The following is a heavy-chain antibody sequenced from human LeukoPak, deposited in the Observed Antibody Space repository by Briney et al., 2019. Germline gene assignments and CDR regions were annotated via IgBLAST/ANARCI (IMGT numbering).Heavy chain of an antibody. CDR1: GFTFSSYA. CDR2: ISGSGGST. D-gene: IGHD6-13*01. CDR3: AKAYPGIAAAGTASLDY. J-gene: IGHJ4*02. Sequence: PGGSLRLSCAASGFTFSSYAMSWVRQAPGKGLEWVSAISGSGGSTYYADSVKGRFTISRDNSKNTLYLQMNSLRAEDTAVYYSAKAYPGIAAAGTASLDYWGQGTLVTVSS. V-gene: IGHV3-23*01.